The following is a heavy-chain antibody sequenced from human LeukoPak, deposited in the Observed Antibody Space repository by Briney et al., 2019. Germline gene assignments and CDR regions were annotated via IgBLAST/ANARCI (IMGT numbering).Heavy chain of an antibody. J-gene: IGHJ6*03. Sequence: GGSLRLSCAASGFTFSSYEINWVRQAPGKGLEWVSYISSSGSTIYYTDSVKGRFTISRGNAKSSLYLQMNSLRAEDTAVYYCARVEMATISWSYYYYMDVWGKGTTVTVSS. CDR2: ISSSGSTI. V-gene: IGHV3-48*03. CDR1: GFTFSSYE. D-gene: IGHD5-24*01. CDR3: ARVEMATISWSYYYYMDV.